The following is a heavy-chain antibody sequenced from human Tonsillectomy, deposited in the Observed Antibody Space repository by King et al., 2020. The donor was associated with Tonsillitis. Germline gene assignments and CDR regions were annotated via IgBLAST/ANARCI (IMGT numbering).Heavy chain of an antibody. J-gene: IGHJ3*02. V-gene: IGHV5-51*01. D-gene: IGHD3-16*01. CDR2: IYPGDSDT. CDR3: ARPPRGGSDAFDI. Sequence: QLVQSGAEVKKPGEFLKISCKGSGYRFTSYWIGWVRQIPGKVLELIGIIYPGDSDTRYSPAFQGQVTISADKSISTAHLPWSSLKASETAMYYCARPPRGGSDAFDIWGQGTMVTVSS. CDR1: GYRFTSYW.